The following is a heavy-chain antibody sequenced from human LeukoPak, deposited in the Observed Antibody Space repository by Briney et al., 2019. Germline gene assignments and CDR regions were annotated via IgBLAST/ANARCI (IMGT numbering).Heavy chain of an antibody. V-gene: IGHV4-59*12. Sequence: AETLSLTCTVSGDSLWGYYWSWIRQPPGQGLEWIGYIYYSGSTNYNPSLKSRVTISVDTSKKQFSLELSSVTAADTAVYYCARFVVVPAATNYFDYWGQGTLVTVSS. D-gene: IGHD2-2*01. CDR1: GDSLWGYY. J-gene: IGHJ4*02. CDR3: ARFVVVPAATNYFDY. CDR2: IYYSGST.